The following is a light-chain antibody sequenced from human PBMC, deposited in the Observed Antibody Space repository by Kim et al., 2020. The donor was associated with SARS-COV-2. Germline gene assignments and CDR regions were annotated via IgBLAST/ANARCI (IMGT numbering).Light chain of an antibody. CDR2: KAS. J-gene: IGKJ1*01. Sequence: DIQMTQSPSTLSASVGDRVTITCRASHSISSWLAWYQQKPGKVPNLLIYKASTLETGVPSRFSGSGSGTEFALTISSLQPDEFATYYCQHYNDYSGTFGQGTKVDIK. CDR3: QHYNDYSGT. V-gene: IGKV1-5*03. CDR1: HSISSW.